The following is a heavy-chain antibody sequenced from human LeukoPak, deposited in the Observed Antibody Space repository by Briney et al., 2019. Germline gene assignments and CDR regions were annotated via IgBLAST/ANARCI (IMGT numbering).Heavy chain of an antibody. J-gene: IGHJ4*02. V-gene: IGHV3-23*01. Sequence: GGSLRLSCAASGFTFNIYALSWVRQPPGRGLEWVTSISDSGATTFYAAPVTARFTTSRDNSKNTLFLQMHSLSAEDTAVYSCARDHDSGSYYGHWGQGTPVTVSS. CDR1: GFTFNIYA. CDR2: ISDSGATT. D-gene: IGHD3-10*01. CDR3: ARDHDSGSYYGH.